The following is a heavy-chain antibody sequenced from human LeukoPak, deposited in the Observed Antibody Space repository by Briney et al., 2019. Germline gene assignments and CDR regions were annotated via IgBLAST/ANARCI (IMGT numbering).Heavy chain of an antibody. V-gene: IGHV1-2*02. CDR1: GYTFTCYY. CDR3: ARDSELPANFDY. D-gene: IGHD2-15*01. CDR2: INPNSGGT. Sequence: ASVKVSFKASGYTFTCYYMHWVRQAPGQGLEWMGWINPNSGGTNYAQKFQGRVTMTRDTSISTAYMELSRLRSDDTAVYYCARDSELPANFDYWGQGTLVTVSS. J-gene: IGHJ4*02.